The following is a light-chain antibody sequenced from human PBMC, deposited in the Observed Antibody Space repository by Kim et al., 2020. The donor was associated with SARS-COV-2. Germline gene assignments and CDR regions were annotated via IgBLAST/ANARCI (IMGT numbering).Light chain of an antibody. CDR3: QVWDSAVV. CDR2: YES. V-gene: IGLV3-21*01. Sequence: SYELTQPPSVSVAPGKTARITCGGNNIGSKNVHWYQQKPGQAPVLVIYYESDRPSGIPERFSGSNSGNTATLTISRVEAGDEADYYCQVWDSAVVFG. J-gene: IGLJ2*01. CDR1: NIGSKN.